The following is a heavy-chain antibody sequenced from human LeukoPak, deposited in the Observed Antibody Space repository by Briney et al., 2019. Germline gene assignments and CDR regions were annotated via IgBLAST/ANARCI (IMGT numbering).Heavy chain of an antibody. D-gene: IGHD3-10*01. Sequence: GASVKVSCKASGYTFTGYYMHWVRQAPGQGLEWMGWINPNSGGTNYAQKFQGWVTMTRDTSISTAYMELSRLRSDDTAVFYCARGYYYGSGSYYNVGPNYYYYGMDVWGQGTTVTVSS. CDR2: INPNSGGT. CDR3: ARGYYYGSGSYYNVGPNYYYYGMDV. V-gene: IGHV1-2*04. CDR1: GYTFTGYY. J-gene: IGHJ6*02.